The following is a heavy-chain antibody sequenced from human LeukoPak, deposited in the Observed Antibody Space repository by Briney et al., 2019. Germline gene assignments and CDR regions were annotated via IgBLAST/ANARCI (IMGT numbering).Heavy chain of an antibody. CDR1: DGSFSGSY. CDR2: INHSGSA. Sequence: PSETLSLTCAVYDGSFSGSYCTWIRQPPGKGLESIGEINHSGSANYNPSLKSRVTILLDTSKNQFSLNLSSVTAADTAVYYCARRPRGVIIKTWFDSWGQGTLVTVSS. D-gene: IGHD3-10*01. J-gene: IGHJ5*01. CDR3: ARRPRGVIIKTWFDS. V-gene: IGHV4-34*01.